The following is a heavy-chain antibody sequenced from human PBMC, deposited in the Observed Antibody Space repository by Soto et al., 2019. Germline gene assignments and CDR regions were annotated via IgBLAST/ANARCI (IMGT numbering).Heavy chain of an antibody. CDR1: GYTFTSYA. D-gene: IGHD1-1*01. J-gene: IGHJ4*02. V-gene: IGHV1-3*01. Sequence: ASVKVSCKASGYTFTSYAMHWVRQAPGQRLEWMGWINAGNGNTKYSQKFQGRVTITRDTSASTAYMELSSLRSEDTAVYYCARDSQRSRTFDYWGQGTLVTVSS. CDR2: INAGNGNT. CDR3: ARDSQRSRTFDY.